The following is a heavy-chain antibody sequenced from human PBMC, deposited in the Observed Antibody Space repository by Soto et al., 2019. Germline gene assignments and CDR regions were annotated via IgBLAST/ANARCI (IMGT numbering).Heavy chain of an antibody. CDR2: INVYNGNT. D-gene: IGHD2-15*01. J-gene: IGHJ4*02. CDR1: GYTFTNYG. Sequence: ASVKVSCKASGYTFTNYGIHWVRQAPGQSLEWMGWINVYNGNTKYSQKFQDRVTFSRDTSASTAYMELSSLRSEDTAVYYCARDSGYCSGGSCQIEGPIDYWGQGTLVTVSS. V-gene: IGHV1-3*01. CDR3: ARDSGYCSGGSCQIEGPIDY.